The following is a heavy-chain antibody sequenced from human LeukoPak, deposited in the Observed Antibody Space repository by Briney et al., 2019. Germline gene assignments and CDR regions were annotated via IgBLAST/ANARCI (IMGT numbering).Heavy chain of an antibody. J-gene: IGHJ4*02. Sequence: SQTLSLTCAISGDSVSSSSAAWNWIRQSPSRGLEWLGRTYYRSKWYSDYAVSLKGRITINPDTSKNQFSLHLNSVTPDDTAVYYCARDVGAFDYWSQGTLVTVSS. V-gene: IGHV6-1*01. CDR2: TYYRSKWYS. CDR1: GDSVSSSSAA. D-gene: IGHD1-26*01. CDR3: ARDVGAFDY.